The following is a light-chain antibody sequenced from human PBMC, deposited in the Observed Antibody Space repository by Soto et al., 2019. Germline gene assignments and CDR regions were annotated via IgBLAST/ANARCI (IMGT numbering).Light chain of an antibody. CDR2: GAS. CDR3: QQRTNWPSVI. Sequence: EIVLTQSPATLSLSPGESATLSCRASQSVSSYLAWYQHKPGQAPRLLIYGASIRATGIPARFSGGGSGTDFTLTISSLEPEDFALYYYQQRTNWPSVIFGQGTRLEIK. V-gene: IGKV3-11*01. CDR1: QSVSSY. J-gene: IGKJ5*01.